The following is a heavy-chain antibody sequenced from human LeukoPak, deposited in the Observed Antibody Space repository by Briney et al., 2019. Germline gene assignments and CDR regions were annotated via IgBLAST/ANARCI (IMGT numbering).Heavy chain of an antibody. D-gene: IGHD2-2*01. CDR1: GGSISSYY. CDR3: AKNYQLLSY. CDR2: YSGST. J-gene: IGHJ4*02. V-gene: IGHV4-59*01. Sequence: SETLSLTCTVSGGSISSYYWSWIRQPPGKGLEWIGYYSGSTNYNPSLKSRVTISVDTSKNQFSLKLSSVTAADTAVYYCAKNYQLLSYWGQGTLVTVSS.